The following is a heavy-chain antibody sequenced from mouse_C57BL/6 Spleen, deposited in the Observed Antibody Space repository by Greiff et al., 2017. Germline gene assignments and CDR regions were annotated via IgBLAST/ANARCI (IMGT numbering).Heavy chain of an antibody. CDR2: INPNNGGT. Sequence: EVQLQQSGPELVKPGASVKISCKASGYTFTDYYMNWVKQSHGKSLEWIGDINPNNGGTSYNQKFKGKATLTVDKSSSTAYMELRSLTSEDSAVYYCARLLTWYFDVWGTGTTVTVSS. D-gene: IGHD4-1*01. CDR3: ARLLTWYFDV. CDR1: GYTFTDYY. J-gene: IGHJ1*03. V-gene: IGHV1-26*01.